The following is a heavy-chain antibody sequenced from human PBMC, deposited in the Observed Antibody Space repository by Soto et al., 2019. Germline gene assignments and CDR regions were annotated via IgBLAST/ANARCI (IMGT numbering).Heavy chain of an antibody. Sequence: TLSLTCAVSGGSISSGGYSWRWIRQPPGKGLEWIGYIYHSGSTYYTPSLKSRVTISVDRSKNQFSLKLSSVTAADTAVYYCARVPDRWGQGTLVTVSS. CDR2: IYHSGST. J-gene: IGHJ5*02. CDR3: ARVPDR. D-gene: IGHD2-2*01. V-gene: IGHV4-30-2*01. CDR1: GGSISSGGYS.